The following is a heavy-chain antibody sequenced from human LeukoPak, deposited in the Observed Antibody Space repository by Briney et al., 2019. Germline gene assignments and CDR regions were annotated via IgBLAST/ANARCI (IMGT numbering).Heavy chain of an antibody. J-gene: IGHJ4*02. CDR2: IKEDGSEK. CDR3: ARDRNTDFWSGYYTNYFDY. CDR1: GFTFSSYG. V-gene: IGHV3-7*01. D-gene: IGHD3-3*01. Sequence: SGGSLRLSCAASGFTFSSYGMHWVRQAPGKGLEWVASIKEDGSEKYYVDSVKGRFTISRDNAKNSLYLQMNSLRAEDTALYYCARDRNTDFWSGYYTNYFDYWGQGTLLTVSS.